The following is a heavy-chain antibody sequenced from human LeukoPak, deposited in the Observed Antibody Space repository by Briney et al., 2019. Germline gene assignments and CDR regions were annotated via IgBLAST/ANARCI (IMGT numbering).Heavy chain of an antibody. Sequence: ASVKVSCKTSGYTFTSYYMHGVRQAPGQGLERRGMINPSGGSTSYAQKFQGRVTMTRDTSTSTVYMELSSLRSEDTAVYYCARDEIYCSGGSCYSFDYWGQGTLVTVSS. V-gene: IGHV1-46*01. J-gene: IGHJ4*02. D-gene: IGHD2-15*01. CDR3: ARDEIYCSGGSCYSFDY. CDR1: GYTFTSYY. CDR2: INPSGGST.